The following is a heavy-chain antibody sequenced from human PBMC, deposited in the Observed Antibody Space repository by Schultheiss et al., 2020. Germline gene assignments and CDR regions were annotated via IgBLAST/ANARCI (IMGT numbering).Heavy chain of an antibody. CDR1: GGSINSSNW. J-gene: IGHJ5*02. Sequence: SETLSLTCAVSGGSINSSNWWSWVRQPPGKGLEWTGEINLSGSTNYNPPRKSRVTISVDTSKNQFSLKLSSVTAADTAVYYCAWGNGNGDYDWFDPWGQGTLVTVSS. D-gene: IGHD4-17*01. CDR3: AWGNGNGDYDWFDP. V-gene: IGHV4-4*02. CDR2: INLSGST.